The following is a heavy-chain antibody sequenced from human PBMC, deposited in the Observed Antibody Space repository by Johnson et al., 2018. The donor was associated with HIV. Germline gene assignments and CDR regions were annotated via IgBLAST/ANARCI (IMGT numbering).Heavy chain of an antibody. V-gene: IGHV3-30*04. Sequence: VQLVESGGGVVQPGRSLRLSCAASGFTFSSYAMHWVRPAPGQGLEWVAVISYDGSNKYYVDSVKGRFTISRANAKNSLYLQMNSLRAGDTAVYYFARGAGYNFWSGYYAGRNAFDIWGQGTMVTVSS. CDR1: GFTFSSYA. D-gene: IGHD3-3*01. J-gene: IGHJ3*02. CDR2: ISYDGSNK. CDR3: ARGAGYNFWSGYYAGRNAFDI.